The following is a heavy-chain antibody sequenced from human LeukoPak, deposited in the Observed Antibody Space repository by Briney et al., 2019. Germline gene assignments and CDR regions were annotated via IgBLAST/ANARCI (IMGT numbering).Heavy chain of an antibody. J-gene: IGHJ4*02. Sequence: GRSLRLSCAASGFTFSSYAMHWVRQAPGKGLEWVAVISYDGSNKYYADSVKGRFTISRDNSKNTLYLQMNSLRAEDTAVYYCARDTLYGADEGYFDYWGQGTLVTVSS. D-gene: IGHD3-16*01. CDR2: ISYDGSNK. CDR1: GFTFSSYA. V-gene: IGHV3-30-3*01. CDR3: ARDTLYGADEGYFDY.